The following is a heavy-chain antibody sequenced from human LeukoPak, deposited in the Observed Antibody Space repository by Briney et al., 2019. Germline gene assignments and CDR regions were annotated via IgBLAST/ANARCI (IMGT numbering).Heavy chain of an antibody. D-gene: IGHD3-3*01. J-gene: IGHJ4*02. Sequence: GGSLRLSCAASGFTFDDYAMHWVRQAPGKGLEWVSGISWNSGSIGYADSVKGRFTISRDKSKNTLYLQMNSLRAEDTAVYYCAKESRFWSGYYGDYWGQGTLVTVSS. CDR3: AKESRFWSGYYGDY. CDR2: ISWNSGSI. V-gene: IGHV3-9*01. CDR1: GFTFDDYA.